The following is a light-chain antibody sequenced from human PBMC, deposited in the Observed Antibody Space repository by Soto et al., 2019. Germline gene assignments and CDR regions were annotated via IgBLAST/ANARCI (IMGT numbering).Light chain of an antibody. V-gene: IGLV2-14*01. Sequence: QSALTQPASVSASPGQSITISCTGASNDIGSSDYVSWYQQHPGKAPKLIIYGVRNRPSGTSDRFSGSKSGNTASLTISGLQAEDEADYYCAAWDDSLNGWVFGGGTKLTVL. CDR1: SNDIGSSDY. CDR2: GVR. J-gene: IGLJ3*02. CDR3: AAWDDSLNGWV.